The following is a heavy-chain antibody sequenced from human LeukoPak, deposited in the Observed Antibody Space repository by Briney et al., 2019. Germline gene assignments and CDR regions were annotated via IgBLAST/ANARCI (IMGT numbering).Heavy chain of an antibody. CDR1: GFPFSFYE. D-gene: IGHD6-19*01. J-gene: IGHJ4*02. CDR2: IGSSGRTR. CDR3: ALLAVASDFAY. Sequence: PGGSLRLSCAVSGFPFSFYEINWVRQAPGKGLEWVSNIGSSGRTRYYADSVKGRFSISRDNAKNSLYLQMNSLRVEDTGVYYCALLAVASDFAYWGQGALVTVSS. V-gene: IGHV3-48*03.